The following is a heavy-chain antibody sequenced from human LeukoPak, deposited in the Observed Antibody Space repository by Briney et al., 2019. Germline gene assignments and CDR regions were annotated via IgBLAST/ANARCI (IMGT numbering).Heavy chain of an antibody. Sequence: LETLSLTCTVSVGSISSDYWSWIRQPPGKGLEWVGYIYYSGRTFYNPSLKSRVTMSVDTSKNQFSLKLSSVTAADTAIYYCARGFYSPAYWGQGTLVTVSS. V-gene: IGHV4-59*01. D-gene: IGHD4-11*01. J-gene: IGHJ4*02. CDR2: IYYSGRT. CDR3: ARGFYSPAY. CDR1: VGSISSDY.